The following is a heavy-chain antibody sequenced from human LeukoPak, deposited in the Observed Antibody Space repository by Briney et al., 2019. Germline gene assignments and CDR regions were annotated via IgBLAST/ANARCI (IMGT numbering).Heavy chain of an antibody. CDR3: ARDNGSYYLDY. J-gene: IGHJ4*02. D-gene: IGHD1-26*01. CDR1: GFTFSSYA. Sequence: PGGSLRLSCAASGFTFSSYAMSWVRQAPGKGLEWVSAISGSGGSTYYADSVKGRFTISRDNSKNTLYLQMNSLRVEDTAAYYCARDNGSYYLDYWGQGTLVTVSS. CDR2: ISGSGGST. V-gene: IGHV3-23*01.